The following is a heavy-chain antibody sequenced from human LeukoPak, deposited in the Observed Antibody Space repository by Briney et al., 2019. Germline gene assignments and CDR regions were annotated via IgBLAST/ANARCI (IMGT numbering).Heavy chain of an antibody. V-gene: IGHV1-24*01. CDR3: ATSRPFYDPNYFDY. Sequence: ASVTVSYKVSGYTLTELSMHWVRQAPGRGREWMGGFDPEDGETIYAQKFQGRVTMTEDTSTDTAYMELISLRSEDTAVYYCATSRPFYDPNYFDYWGQGTLVTVSS. J-gene: IGHJ4*02. CDR1: GYTLTELS. D-gene: IGHD3-16*01. CDR2: FDPEDGET.